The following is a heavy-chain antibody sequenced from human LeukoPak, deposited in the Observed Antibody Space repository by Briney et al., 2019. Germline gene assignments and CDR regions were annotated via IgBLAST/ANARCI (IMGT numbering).Heavy chain of an antibody. CDR2: IHYSGST. V-gene: IGHV4-59*12. Sequence: SETLSLTCTVSGGSISSYYWNWIRQSPGKGLEWIGYIHYSGSTNYNPSLKSRVTISIDTSKNEFSLKLNSVTAADTAVYYCASMVRGVPKMDYYYMDVWGKGTTVTISS. CDR1: GGSISSYY. J-gene: IGHJ6*03. CDR3: ASMVRGVPKMDYYYMDV. D-gene: IGHD3-10*01.